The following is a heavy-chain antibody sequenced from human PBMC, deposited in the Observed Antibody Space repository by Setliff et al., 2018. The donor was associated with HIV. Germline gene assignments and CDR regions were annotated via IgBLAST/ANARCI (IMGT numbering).Heavy chain of an antibody. V-gene: IGHV1-58*01. CDR3: AADPQTGTTSYDAFDI. CDR1: GFTFTNSA. D-gene: IGHD1-7*01. CDR2: IVVGSGNT. Sequence: SVKVSCKASGFTFTNSAVQWVRQAREQRLEWIGWIVVGSGNTNYAQKFQERVTITRDMSTSRAYMELSGLRTEDTAVYYCAADPQTGTTSYDAFDIWGQGTVVTVSS. J-gene: IGHJ3*02.